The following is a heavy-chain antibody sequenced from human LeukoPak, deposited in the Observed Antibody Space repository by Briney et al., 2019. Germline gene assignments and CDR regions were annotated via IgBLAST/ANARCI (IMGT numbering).Heavy chain of an antibody. CDR2: VWDDGSSQ. D-gene: IGHD6-19*01. CDR3: AKDQWNPDY. CDR1: GFTFSSYG. V-gene: IGHV3-33*06. Sequence: GGSLRLSCAASGFTFSSYGMHWVRQAPGKGLEWVAVVWDDGSSQNYADSVKGRFTISRDNSKNMLYLQTNSLRAEDTAVYYCAKDQWNPDYWGQGTLVSVSS. J-gene: IGHJ4*02.